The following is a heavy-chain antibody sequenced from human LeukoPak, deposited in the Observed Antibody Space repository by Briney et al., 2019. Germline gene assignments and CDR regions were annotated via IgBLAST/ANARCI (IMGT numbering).Heavy chain of an antibody. V-gene: IGHV4-61*01. Sequence: SETLSLTCTVSGGSVSSGSYYWSWIRQPPGKGLEWIGYIYYSGSTNYNPSLKSRVTISVDTSKNQFSLKLSSVTAADTAVDFCGGGSGHRGFDNWGPGEMGNVSS. CDR2: IYYSGST. D-gene: IGHD3-10*01. J-gene: IGHJ3*02. CDR3: GGGSGHRGFDN. CDR1: GGSVSSGSYY.